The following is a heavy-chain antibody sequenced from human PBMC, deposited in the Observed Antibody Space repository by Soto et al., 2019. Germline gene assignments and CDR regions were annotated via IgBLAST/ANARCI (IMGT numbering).Heavy chain of an antibody. J-gene: IGHJ4*01. V-gene: IGHV5-51*01. CDR1: GYSFTTYW. CDR3: ATGGYCSDTTCYNFFDY. Sequence: GESLKISCQGSGYSFTTYWIGWVRQMPGKGLDWMGIIYPGDSDTRYSPSFQGQVTISADKSISTAYLQWSSLKASDTAIYYCATGGYCSDTTCYNFFDYWGHGTLVTVSS. D-gene: IGHD2-2*02. CDR2: IYPGDSDT.